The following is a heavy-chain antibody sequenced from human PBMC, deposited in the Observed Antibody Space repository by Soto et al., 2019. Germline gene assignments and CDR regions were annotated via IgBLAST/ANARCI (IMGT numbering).Heavy chain of an antibody. Sequence: SETLSLTCAVSGGSISSSNWWSWVRQPPGKGLEWIGEIYHSGSTNYNPSLKSRVTISVDKSKNQFSLKLSSVTAADTAVYYCARVGIMVYATIDYWGQGTLVTVSS. J-gene: IGHJ4*02. CDR1: GGSISSSNW. D-gene: IGHD2-8*01. CDR3: ARVGIMVYATIDY. CDR2: IYHSGST. V-gene: IGHV4-4*02.